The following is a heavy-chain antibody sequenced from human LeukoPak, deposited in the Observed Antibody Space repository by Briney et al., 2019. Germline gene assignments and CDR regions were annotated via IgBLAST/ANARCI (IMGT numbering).Heavy chain of an antibody. V-gene: IGHV3-23*01. Sequence: PGGSLRLSCAASGFSFTSYAMSWVRQAQGKGLEWVSAISGSGGSTYYADSVKGRFTISRDNSKNTLYLQMNSLRAEDTAVYYCAKEGLHSRGYCSGGSCPFDYWGQGTLVTVSS. CDR1: GFSFTSYA. CDR2: ISGSGGST. CDR3: AKEGLHSRGYCSGGSCPFDY. J-gene: IGHJ4*02. D-gene: IGHD2-15*01.